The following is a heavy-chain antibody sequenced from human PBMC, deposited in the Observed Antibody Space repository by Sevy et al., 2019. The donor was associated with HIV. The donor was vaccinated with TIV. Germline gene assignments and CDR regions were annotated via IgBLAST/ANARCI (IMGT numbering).Heavy chain of an antibody. D-gene: IGHD4-17*01. CDR3: ARDLPPSATTVAHFDY. CDR2: ITNSGSSM. J-gene: IGHJ4*02. Sequence: GGSLRLSCAASGFLFSRYEMTWVRQAPGKGLEWVSYITNSGSSMSYSDSVRGRFTISRDNAKNSLFLQMNSLRADDTAIYYCARDLPPSATTVAHFDYWGQGTLVTVSS. CDR1: GFLFSRYE. V-gene: IGHV3-48*03.